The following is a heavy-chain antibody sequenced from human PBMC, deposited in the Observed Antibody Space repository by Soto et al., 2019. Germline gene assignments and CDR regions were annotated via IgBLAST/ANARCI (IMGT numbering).Heavy chain of an antibody. D-gene: IGHD6-13*01. CDR2: ISGSGGST. CDR1: GFTFSSYA. CDR3: AKVVAAARFDP. J-gene: IGHJ5*02. V-gene: IGHV3-23*01. Sequence: EVQLLESGGGLVKPGGSLRLSCAASGFTFSSYAMSWVRQAPGKGLEWVSGISGSGGSTYYADSVKGRFTISRDNSKNTLYLQLNSLRAEDTAVYHCAKVVAAARFDPWGQGTLVTVSS.